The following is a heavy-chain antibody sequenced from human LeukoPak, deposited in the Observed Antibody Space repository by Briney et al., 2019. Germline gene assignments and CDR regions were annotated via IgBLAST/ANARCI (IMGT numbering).Heavy chain of an antibody. D-gene: IGHD6-19*01. CDR1: GGSISPYY. CDR2: IYYSGST. V-gene: IGHV4-39*01. J-gene: IGHJ3*02. CDR3: ARIPTNAVPSAHNGFDI. Sequence: SETLSLTCSVSGGSISPYYWGWIRQPPGKGLEWIANIYYSGSTYYNPSLKSRVTISVDTSKNQFSLRLNSVTAADTSIYYCARIPTNAVPSAHNGFDIWGQGTMLTVSS.